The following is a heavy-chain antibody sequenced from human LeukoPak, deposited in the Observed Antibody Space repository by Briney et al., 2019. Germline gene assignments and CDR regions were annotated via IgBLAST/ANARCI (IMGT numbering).Heavy chain of an antibody. J-gene: IGHJ4*02. CDR1: GGSISSYY. V-gene: IGHV4-59*08. Sequence: SETLSLTCTVSGGSISSYYWSWIRQPPGKGLEWIGYIYYSGSTYYNPSLKSRVTISVDTSKNQFSLKLSSVTAADTAVYYCARAELYDFWSGYYSAYFDYWGQGTLVTVSS. CDR3: ARAELYDFWSGYYSAYFDY. CDR2: IYYSGST. D-gene: IGHD3-3*01.